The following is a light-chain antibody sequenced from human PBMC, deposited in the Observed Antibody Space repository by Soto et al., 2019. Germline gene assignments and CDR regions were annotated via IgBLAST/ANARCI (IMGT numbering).Light chain of an antibody. Sequence: EIFLTQSRATPSLSPGGRAPPSRTASQSVSSYLAWYQQKHGQAPRLLIYDASNRATGIPARFSGSVSGTDVTITISSLEPEDGSVYYCQQRSNWTLTFGGGTKVDIK. V-gene: IGKV3-11*01. J-gene: IGKJ4*01. CDR3: QQRSNWTLT. CDR1: QSVSSY. CDR2: DAS.